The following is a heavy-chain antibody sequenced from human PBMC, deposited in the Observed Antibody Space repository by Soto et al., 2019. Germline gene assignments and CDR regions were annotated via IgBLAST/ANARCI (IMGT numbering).Heavy chain of an antibody. V-gene: IGHV3-21*06. CDR1: AFTFNTYS. J-gene: IGHJ4*02. CDR2: ISSSSRYI. Sequence: GGSLRLSCTASAFTFNTYSMNWVRQAPGKGLEWVSSISSSSRYIYYTDSVKGRFTVSRDNAKNSLYLQMNSLRAEDTAVYYCARENYFDYWGPGTLVTVSS. CDR3: ARENYFDY.